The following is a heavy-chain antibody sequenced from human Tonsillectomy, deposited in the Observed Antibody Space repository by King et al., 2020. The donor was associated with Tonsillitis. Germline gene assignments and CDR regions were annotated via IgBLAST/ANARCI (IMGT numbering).Heavy chain of an antibody. CDR3: ARDGDSSSWEDTFFDY. Sequence: QVQLVESGGGVVQPGRSLRLSCATSGFTFSSYAMHWVRKAPGKGLEWVAVISYDGSNKYYADSVKGRFTISRDNSKNTLYLQMNSLRAEDTAVYYCARDGDSSSWEDTFFDYWGQGTLVTVSS. D-gene: IGHD6-13*01. J-gene: IGHJ4*02. CDR2: ISYDGSNK. V-gene: IGHV3-30-3*01. CDR1: GFTFSSYA.